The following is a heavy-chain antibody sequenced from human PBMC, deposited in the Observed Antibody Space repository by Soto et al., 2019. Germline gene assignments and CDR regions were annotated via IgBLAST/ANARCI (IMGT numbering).Heavy chain of an antibody. Sequence: GGSLRLSCAASGFTFSSYGIHWVRQAPGKGLEWVAVISYDGSNKYYADSVKGRFTISRDNSKNTLYLQMNSLRAEDTAVYYCAKGAYAVVAASYFDYWGQGTLVTVSS. D-gene: IGHD2-15*01. J-gene: IGHJ4*02. CDR3: AKGAYAVVAASYFDY. CDR1: GFTFSSYG. CDR2: ISYDGSNK. V-gene: IGHV3-30*18.